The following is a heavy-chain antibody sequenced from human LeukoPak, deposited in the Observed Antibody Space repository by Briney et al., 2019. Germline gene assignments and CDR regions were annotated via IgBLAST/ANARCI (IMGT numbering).Heavy chain of an antibody. V-gene: IGHV4-59*01. D-gene: IGHD1-26*01. CDR2: TFYSGTT. CDR1: GHSLSGYY. Sequence: SETLSLYCTLSGHSLSGYYWAWVRQPPGKEREYIGFTFYSGTTNYNPSLKSRVTISVDTSKNQFSLKLSSVAAADTAVYYCARFLRGATNALEIWGQGTMVTVSS. J-gene: IGHJ3*02. CDR3: ARFLRGATNALEI.